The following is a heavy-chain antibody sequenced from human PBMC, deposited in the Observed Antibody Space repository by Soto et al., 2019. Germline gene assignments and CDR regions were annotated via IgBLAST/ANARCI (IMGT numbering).Heavy chain of an antibody. Sequence: EVQLVESGGGLIQPGGSLRLSCAASGFTVSSNYMSWVRQAPGKGLEWVSVIYSGGSTYYAESVKGRFTISRDNSKNTLYLQMNSLRAEDTAVYYCARDGSGRGYSGYDGYYYGMDVWGQGTTVTVSS. CDR2: IYSGGST. CDR1: GFTVSSNY. J-gene: IGHJ6*02. D-gene: IGHD5-12*01. CDR3: ARDGSGRGYSGYDGYYYGMDV. V-gene: IGHV3-53*01.